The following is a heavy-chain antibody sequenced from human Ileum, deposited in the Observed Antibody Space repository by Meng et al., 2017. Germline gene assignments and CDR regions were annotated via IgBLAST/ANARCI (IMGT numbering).Heavy chain of an antibody. V-gene: IGHV1-18*01. D-gene: IGHD4-23*01. CDR3: ARDTVGTTLGDY. Sequence: QVQLVQSGAEVKKPGAAVKVSCKASGDIFTRYGIGWVRQAPGQGLEWMGWISAYSGNTKYAQKLQGRVTMTTDTSTSTAYMELRNLRSDDTAVYYCARDTVGTTLGDYWGQGTLVTVSS. J-gene: IGHJ4*02. CDR2: ISAYSGNT. CDR1: GDIFTRYG.